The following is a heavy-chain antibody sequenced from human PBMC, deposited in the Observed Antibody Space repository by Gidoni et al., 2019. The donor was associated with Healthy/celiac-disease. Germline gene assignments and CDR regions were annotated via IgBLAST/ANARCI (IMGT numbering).Heavy chain of an antibody. J-gene: IGHJ5*02. CDR2: ISSSSSYI. V-gene: IGHV3-21*01. D-gene: IGHD3-3*01. CDR3: ARDVTGYDSSWFDP. Sequence: EVQLVESGGGLVKPGGSLRLSCAASGFPFSSYSRNWVRQAPGKGLEWVSSISSSSSYIYYAESVKGRFTISRDNAKNSLYLQMNSRRAEDTAVYYCARDVTGYDSSWFDPWGQGTLVTVSS. CDR1: GFPFSSYS.